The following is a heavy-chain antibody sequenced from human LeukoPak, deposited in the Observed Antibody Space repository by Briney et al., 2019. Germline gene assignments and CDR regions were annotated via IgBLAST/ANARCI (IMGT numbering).Heavy chain of an antibody. V-gene: IGHV3-21*01. Sequence: GGSLRLSCAASGFTLSSSAMNWVRQAPGKGLEWVSSISSDSSYIYYADAVHGRFTVSRDNAKYSLYLQMNSLRAEDTAVYYCVRGSYGAYDYWGQGSLVTVSS. CDR3: VRGSYGAYDY. J-gene: IGHJ4*02. D-gene: IGHD4-17*01. CDR2: ISSDSSYI. CDR1: GFTLSSSA.